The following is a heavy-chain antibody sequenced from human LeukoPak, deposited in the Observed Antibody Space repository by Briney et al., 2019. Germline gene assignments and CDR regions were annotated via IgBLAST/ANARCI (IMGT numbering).Heavy chain of an antibody. V-gene: IGHV3-30*18. Sequence: PGRSLRLSCAASGFTFSSYGMHWVRQAPGKGLEWVAVISYDGSNKYYADSVKGRFTISRDNSKNTLYLQMNSLRAEDTAVYYCAKFHGSPFDYWGQETLVTVSS. CDR3: AKFHGSPFDY. J-gene: IGHJ4*02. CDR1: GFTFSSYG. CDR2: ISYDGSNK. D-gene: IGHD1-26*01.